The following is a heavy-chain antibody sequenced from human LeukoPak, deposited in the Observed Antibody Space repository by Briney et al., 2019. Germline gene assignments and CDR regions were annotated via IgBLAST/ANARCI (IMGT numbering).Heavy chain of an antibody. Sequence: GGSLRLSCAASGFTVSSNYMSWVRQAPGKGLEWVSVIYSGGSTYYADSVKGRFTISRDNSKNTLYLQMNSLRAEDTAVYYCAKDTDSSGWYMRGYYYFDYWGQGTLVTVSS. CDR1: GFTVSSNY. D-gene: IGHD6-19*01. CDR3: AKDTDSSGWYMRGYYYFDY. V-gene: IGHV3-53*01. CDR2: IYSGGST. J-gene: IGHJ4*02.